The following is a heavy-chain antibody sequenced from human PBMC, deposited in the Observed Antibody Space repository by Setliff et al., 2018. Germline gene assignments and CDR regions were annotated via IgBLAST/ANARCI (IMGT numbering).Heavy chain of an antibody. Sequence: GGSLRLSCAASGLTITNYYMDWVRQAPGKGLEWVGRIRDKANRYTTEYAASVKGRFTISRPDSEISMYLQMNSLKSEDTAVYYCARVGYCDGPTCYPFDYWGPGTLVTVSS. D-gene: IGHD2-2*01. V-gene: IGHV3-72*01. J-gene: IGHJ4*02. CDR3: ARVGYCDGPTCYPFDY. CDR2: IRDKANRYTT. CDR1: GLTITNYY.